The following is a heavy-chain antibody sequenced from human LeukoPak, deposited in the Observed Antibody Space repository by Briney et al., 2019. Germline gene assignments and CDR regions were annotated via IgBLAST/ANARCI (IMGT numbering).Heavy chain of an antibody. D-gene: IGHD2-2*02. CDR3: ASAPDIVVVPAAI. CDR2: ISSSGSTI. V-gene: IGHV3-48*03. Sequence: GGSLRLSCAASGFTFSSYEMNWVRQAPGKGLEWVSYISSSGSTIYYADSVKGRFTISRDNAKNSLYLQMNSLRAEDTAVYYCASAPDIVVVPAAIGGQGTLVTVSS. J-gene: IGHJ4*02. CDR1: GFTFSSYE.